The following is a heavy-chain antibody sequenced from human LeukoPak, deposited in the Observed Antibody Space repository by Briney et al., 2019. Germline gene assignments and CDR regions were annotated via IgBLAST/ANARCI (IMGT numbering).Heavy chain of an antibody. J-gene: IGHJ5*02. Sequence: SETLALKSNVYAGSISSSSYYWGWIRQPPGKGLPWTGRIYYSGSTYYNPSPKSRVTISVDTSKNQFSLKLSSVTAADTAVYYCARSTADYYGSGRYNWFDPWGQGTLVTVSS. V-gene: IGHV4-39*01. CDR2: IYYSGST. CDR3: ARSTADYYGSGRYNWFDP. CDR1: AGSISSSSYY. D-gene: IGHD3-10*01.